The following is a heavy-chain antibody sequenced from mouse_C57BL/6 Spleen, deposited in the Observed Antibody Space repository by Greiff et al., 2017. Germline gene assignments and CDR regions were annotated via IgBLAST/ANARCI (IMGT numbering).Heavy chain of an antibody. J-gene: IGHJ3*01. D-gene: IGHD2-3*01. Sequence: QVQLKQPGAELVKPGASVKMSCKASGYTFTSYWITWVKQRPGQGLEWIGDIYPGSGSTNYNEKFKSKATLTVDTSSSTAYMQLSSLTSEDSAVYYCARRRDGYYGGAYWGQGTLVTVSA. V-gene: IGHV1-55*01. CDR3: ARRRDGYYGGAY. CDR1: GYTFTSYW. CDR2: IYPGSGST.